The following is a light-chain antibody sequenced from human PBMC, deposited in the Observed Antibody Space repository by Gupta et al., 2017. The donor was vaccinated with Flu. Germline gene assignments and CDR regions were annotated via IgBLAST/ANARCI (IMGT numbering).Light chain of an antibody. Sequence: TARSSCSGDALPRKYGYWYQQKSGRAPVLVIYEDSKRPPGIPERFSGSRSGTMVTLTISGAQEEDEADYYGDAPVSSDSRSWAFGGGTKLTVL. J-gene: IGLJ3*02. CDR1: ALPRKY. V-gene: IGLV3-10*01. CDR3: DAPVSSDSRSWA. CDR2: EDS.